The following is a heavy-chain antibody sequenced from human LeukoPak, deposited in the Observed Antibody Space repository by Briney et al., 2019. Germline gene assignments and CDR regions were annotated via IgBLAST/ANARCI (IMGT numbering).Heavy chain of an antibody. V-gene: IGHV1-8*01. D-gene: IGHD6-13*01. J-gene: IGHJ5*02. CDR3: ARDPLYSSSWYVPRHNWFDP. Sequence: ASVKVSCKASGYTFTSYDINWVRQATGQGLEWMGWMNPNSGNTGYAQKFQGRVTMTRNTSISTAYMELSSLRSEDTAVYYCARDPLYSSSWYVPRHNWFDPRGQGTLVTVSS. CDR2: MNPNSGNT. CDR1: GYTFTSYD.